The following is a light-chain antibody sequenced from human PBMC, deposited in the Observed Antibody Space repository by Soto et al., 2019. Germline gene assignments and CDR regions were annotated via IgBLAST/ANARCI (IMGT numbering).Light chain of an antibody. V-gene: IGKV3-20*01. Sequence: ELGLTQSPGTLSLSPGERATLSCRASQSVSSSYLAWYQQKPGQAPRLLIYGASSRATGIPDRFSGSGSGTDFTLTISRLEPEDFAVDYCQQYGSSPRTFGQGTKVEIE. CDR2: GAS. CDR3: QQYGSSPRT. CDR1: QSVSSSY. J-gene: IGKJ1*01.